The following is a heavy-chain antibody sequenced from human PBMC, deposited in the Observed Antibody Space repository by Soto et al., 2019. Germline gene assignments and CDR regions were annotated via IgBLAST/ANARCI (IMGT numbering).Heavy chain of an antibody. Sequence: SETLSLTCTVSGGSISSYYWGWIRQPPGKGLEWIGYVYYRGTTRYNPSLKSRVTISLDTSKRQFSLKLNSVTAADTAVYHCARGARSYDSSDYYGSPFDFWGQGALVTVSS. J-gene: IGHJ4*02. V-gene: IGHV4-59*01. CDR2: VYYRGTT. CDR1: GGSISSYY. D-gene: IGHD3-22*01. CDR3: ARGARSYDSSDYYGSPFDF.